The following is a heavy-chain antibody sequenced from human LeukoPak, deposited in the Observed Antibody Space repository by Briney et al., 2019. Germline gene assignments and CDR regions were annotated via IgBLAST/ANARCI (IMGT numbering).Heavy chain of an antibody. CDR1: GFTFSSYS. CDR3: AREVRGSLTYGFDY. CDR2: ISSSSSYI. V-gene: IGHV3-21*01. D-gene: IGHD1-26*01. J-gene: IGHJ4*02. Sequence: KPGGSLRLSRAASGFTFSSYSMNWVRQAPGKGLEWVSSISSSSSYIYYADSVKGRFTISRDNAKNSLYLQMNSLRAEDTAVYYCAREVRGSLTYGFDYWGQGTLVTVSS.